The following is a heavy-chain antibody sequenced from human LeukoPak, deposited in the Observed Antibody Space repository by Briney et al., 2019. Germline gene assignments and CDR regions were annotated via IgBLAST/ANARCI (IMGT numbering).Heavy chain of an antibody. CDR3: AREAPRIVVVVAATQYYGMDV. D-gene: IGHD2-15*01. CDR1: GFTFTTSD. Sequence: ASVKVSCKASGFTFTTSDIFWVRQAPGQGLEYMGWINVNEAHADYAQKLQGRVTMTTDTSTSTAYMELRSLRSDDTAVYYCAREAPRIVVVVAATQYYGMDVWGQGTTVTVSS. J-gene: IGHJ6*02. CDR2: INVNEAHA. V-gene: IGHV1-18*01.